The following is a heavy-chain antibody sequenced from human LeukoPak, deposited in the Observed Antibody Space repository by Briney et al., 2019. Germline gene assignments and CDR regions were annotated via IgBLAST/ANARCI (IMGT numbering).Heavy chain of an antibody. V-gene: IGHV3-48*03. Sequence: GGSLRLSCAASGFTFSSYEMNWVRQAPGKGLEWVSYISSSGSTIYCADSVKGRFTLSRDNAKNSLYLQMNSLRAEDTAVYYCARDSARGYFDYWGQGTLVTVSS. CDR3: ARDSARGYFDY. J-gene: IGHJ4*02. CDR1: GFTFSSYE. CDR2: ISSSGSTI. D-gene: IGHD3-10*01.